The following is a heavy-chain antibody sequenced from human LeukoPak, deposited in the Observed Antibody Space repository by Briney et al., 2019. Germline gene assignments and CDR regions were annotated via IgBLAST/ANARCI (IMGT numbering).Heavy chain of an antibody. CDR3: AKGSYDCSRDSCPQYYYYMDV. Sequence: GGSLRLSCAVSGFSYSSYAMSWVRQAPGKGLEGVSTISGSGDTYYVDSVKGRFTISRDNSKNTLYLQMNSLRAEDTAVYYCAKGSYDCSRDSCPQYYYYMDVWGKGTTVTVSS. V-gene: IGHV3-23*01. D-gene: IGHD3-22*01. J-gene: IGHJ6*03. CDR1: GFSYSSYA. CDR2: ISGSGDT.